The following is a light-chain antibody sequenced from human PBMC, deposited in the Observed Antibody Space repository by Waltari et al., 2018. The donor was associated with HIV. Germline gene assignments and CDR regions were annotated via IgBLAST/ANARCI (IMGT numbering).Light chain of an antibody. J-gene: IGLJ3*02. CDR3: QSYDRSLSNWV. V-gene: IGLV1-40*01. CDR1: SSNIGDGYV. Sequence: QSVLTPPPSVSGAPGQRVTIPRTGSSSNIGDGYVVHWYQQLPGTAPNRLIYGNSNRPSGVPHRFSGSKSGTSASLAISGLQPDDETDYYCQSYDRSLSNWVFGGGTKLTVL. CDR2: GNS.